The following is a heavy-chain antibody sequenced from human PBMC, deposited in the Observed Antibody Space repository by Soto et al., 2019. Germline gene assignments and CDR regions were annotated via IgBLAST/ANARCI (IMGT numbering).Heavy chain of an antibody. J-gene: IGHJ6*02. CDR1: GFTVRTDW. CDR2: IRGGGNT. CDR3: VRENYYYGMDV. Sequence: EVQLVESGGGLVQPGGSLRLSCAASGFTVRTDWMYWVRQAPGKGLEWVSVIRGGGNTFYADSVEGRFTISRDNSKNTVYLQMNGLRVEDTAMYYCVRENYYYGMDVWGQGTTVTVSS. V-gene: IGHV3-66*01.